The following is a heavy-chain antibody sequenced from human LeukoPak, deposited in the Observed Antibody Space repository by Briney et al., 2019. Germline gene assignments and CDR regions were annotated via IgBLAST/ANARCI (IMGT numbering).Heavy chain of an antibody. CDR2: ISYDGSNK. J-gene: IGHJ4*02. D-gene: IGHD6-13*01. V-gene: IGHV3-30*18. Sequence: PGGSLRLSCAASGFTFSSYGMHWVRQAPGKGLEWVAVISYDGSNKYYADSVKGRFTISRDNSKNTLYLQMNSLRAEDTAVYYCAKPAWWEPLGYSSSWYFGDYWGQGTLVTVSS. CDR3: AKPAWWEPLGYSSSWYFGDY. CDR1: GFTFSSYG.